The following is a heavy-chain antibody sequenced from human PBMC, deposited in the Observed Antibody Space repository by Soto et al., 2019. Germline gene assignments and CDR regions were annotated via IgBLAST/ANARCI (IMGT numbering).Heavy chain of an antibody. J-gene: IGHJ3*02. CDR3: ARDRITLANDAFDI. CDR1: GGSISSYY. V-gene: IGHV4-4*07. D-gene: IGHD3-10*01. Sequence: NPSETLSLTCTVSGGSISSYYWSWIRQPAGKGLEWIGRIYTSGSTNYNPSLKSRVTMSVDTSKNQFSLNLSSVTAAADTAVYYCARDRITLANDAFDIWGKGTMVTVS. CDR2: IYTSGST.